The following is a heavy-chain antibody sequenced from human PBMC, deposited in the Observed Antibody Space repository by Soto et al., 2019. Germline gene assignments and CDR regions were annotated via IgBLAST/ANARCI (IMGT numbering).Heavy chain of an antibody. CDR2: INHSGST. CDR1: GGSFSGYY. J-gene: IGHJ4*02. V-gene: IGHV4-34*01. CDR3: ARGRPLLRWFGERTKFDY. D-gene: IGHD3-10*01. Sequence: SSETLSLTCAVYGGSFSGYYWSWIRQPPGKGLEWIGEINHSGSTNYNPSLKSRVTISVDTSKNQFSLKLSSVTAADTAVYYCARGRPLLRWFGERTKFDYWGQGTLVTVSS.